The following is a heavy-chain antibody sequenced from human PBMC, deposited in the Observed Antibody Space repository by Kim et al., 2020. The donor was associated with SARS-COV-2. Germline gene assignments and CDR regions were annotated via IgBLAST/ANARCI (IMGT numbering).Heavy chain of an antibody. CDR3: ARDWEQQLVVSGAFDI. CDR2: ISSSGSTI. J-gene: IGHJ3*02. V-gene: IGHV3-48*03. CDR1: GFTFSSYE. Sequence: GGSLRLSCAASGFTFSSYEMNWVRQAPGKGLEWVSYISSSGSTIYYADSVKGRFTISRDNAKNSLYLQMNSLRAEDTAVYYCARDWEQQLVVSGAFDIWGQGTMVTVSS. D-gene: IGHD6-13*01.